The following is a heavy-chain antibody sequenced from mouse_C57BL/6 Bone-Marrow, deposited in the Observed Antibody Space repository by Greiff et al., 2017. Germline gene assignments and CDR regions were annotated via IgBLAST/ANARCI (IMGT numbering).Heavy chain of an antibody. CDR3: ARDGVAY. CDR2: ISDGGSYT. V-gene: IGHV5-4*01. Sequence: EVKLMESGGGLVKPGGSLKLSCAASGFTFSSYAMSWVRQTPGKGLEWVATISDGGSYTYYPDNIKGRFTISRDNAKNNQYLQMSHLKSEDTAMYYCARDGVAYWGQGTLVTVSA. J-gene: IGHJ3*01. CDR1: GFTFSSYA.